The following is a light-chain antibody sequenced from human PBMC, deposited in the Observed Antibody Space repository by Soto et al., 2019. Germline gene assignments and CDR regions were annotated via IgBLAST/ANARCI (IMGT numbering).Light chain of an antibody. V-gene: IGLV2-14*01. CDR3: SSYTSSSTYV. J-gene: IGLJ1*01. CDR1: SSDVGGYNY. CDR2: DVS. Sequence: QSARTQPASVSGSPGQSITISCIGTSSDVGGYNYVSWYQQHPGKAPKLMIYDVSNRPSGVSNRFSGSKSGNTASLTISGLQAEDEADYYCSSYTSSSTYVFGTGTKLTVL.